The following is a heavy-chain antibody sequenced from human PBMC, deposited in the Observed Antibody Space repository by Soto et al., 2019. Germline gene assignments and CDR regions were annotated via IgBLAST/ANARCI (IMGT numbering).Heavy chain of an antibody. V-gene: IGHV4-34*01. CDR1: GGSFSGHY. D-gene: IGHD3-10*01. Sequence: SETLSLTCAVYGGSFSGHYWSWIRQRPGKGLEWIGEINHSGSTNYNPSLKSRVTISVDTSKNQFSLKLSSVTAADTAVYYCAVIAARGYYGSGSYYLDYWGQGTLVTVSS. CDR2: INHSGST. J-gene: IGHJ4*02. CDR3: AVIAARGYYGSGSYYLDY.